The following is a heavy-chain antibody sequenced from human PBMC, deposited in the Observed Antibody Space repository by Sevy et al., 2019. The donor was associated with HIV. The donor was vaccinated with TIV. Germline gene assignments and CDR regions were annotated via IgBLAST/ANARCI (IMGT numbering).Heavy chain of an antibody. Sequence: GSLRLSCAASGFTFSSYSMHCVRQAPGKGLEWVSSINSISTYIYYADSVKGRFTISRDNAKNSLYLQMNSLRAEDTAVYYCARGPDYYDSSGYYYQWGQGTLVTVSS. V-gene: IGHV3-21*01. CDR3: ARGPDYYDSSGYYYQ. D-gene: IGHD3-22*01. CDR1: GFTFSSYS. CDR2: INSISTYI. J-gene: IGHJ4*02.